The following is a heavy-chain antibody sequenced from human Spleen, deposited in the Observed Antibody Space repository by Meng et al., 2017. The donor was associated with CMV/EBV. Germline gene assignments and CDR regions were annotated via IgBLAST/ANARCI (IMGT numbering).Heavy chain of an antibody. CDR2: ISSSTIYI. J-gene: IGHJ4*02. V-gene: IGHV3-21*01. Sequence: LSCAASGFTFITYNMNWVRQAPGKGMEWVASISSSTIYIYYADSVKGRFTISRDNARNSLDLQMNSLRDEDTAVYYCAKWAMMGFDYWGQGTLVTVSS. D-gene: IGHD1-26*01. CDR3: AKWAMMGFDY. CDR1: GFTFITYN.